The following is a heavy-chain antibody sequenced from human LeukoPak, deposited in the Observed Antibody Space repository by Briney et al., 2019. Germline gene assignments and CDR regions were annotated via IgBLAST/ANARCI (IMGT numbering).Heavy chain of an antibody. CDR3: ARDRGYCSGGSCEQDY. D-gene: IGHD2-15*01. V-gene: IGHV4-30-4*01. CDR2: IYYSGST. J-gene: IGHJ4*02. Sequence: IYYSGSTYYNPSLKSRVTISVDTSKNQFSLKLSSVTAADTAVYYCARDRGYCSGGSCEQDYWGQGTLVTVSS.